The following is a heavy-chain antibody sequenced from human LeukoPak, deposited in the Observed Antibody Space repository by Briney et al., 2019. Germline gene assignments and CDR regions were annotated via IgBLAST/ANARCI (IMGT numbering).Heavy chain of an antibody. D-gene: IGHD2-8*01. CDR1: GFTFSSYW. Sequence: GGSLRLSCAASGFTFSSYWMHWVRQAPGKGLVWVSRINTDDSSTSYADSVKGRFTISRDNAKNTLYRQMNSLRAEDSAVYYCAFTKTTYYYYGMDVWGQGTTVTVSS. V-gene: IGHV3-74*01. CDR2: INTDDSST. CDR3: AFTKTTYYYYGMDV. J-gene: IGHJ6*02.